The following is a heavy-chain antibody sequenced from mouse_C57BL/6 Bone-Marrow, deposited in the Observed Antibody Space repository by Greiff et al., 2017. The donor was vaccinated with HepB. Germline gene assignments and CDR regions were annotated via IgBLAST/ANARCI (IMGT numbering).Heavy chain of an antibody. Sequence: VQLQQPGAELVKPGASVKLSCKASGYTFTSYSMHWVKQRPGQGLEWIGMIHPNSGSTNDNEKFKSKATLTVDKSSSTAYMQLSSLTSEDSAVYYCARERWHFDYWGQGTTLTVSS. CDR1: GYTFTSYS. D-gene: IGHD1-1*02. CDR2: IHPNSGST. V-gene: IGHV1-64*01. J-gene: IGHJ2*01. CDR3: ARERWHFDY.